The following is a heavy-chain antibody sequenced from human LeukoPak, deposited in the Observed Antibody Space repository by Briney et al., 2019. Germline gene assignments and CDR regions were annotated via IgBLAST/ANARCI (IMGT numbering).Heavy chain of an antibody. V-gene: IGHV3-20*03. J-gene: IGHJ6*03. CDR2: NGCST. Sequence: NGCSTGYADSVKGRFTISRDNAKNSLYLQMNSLRAEDTALYYCARDSGYSYGIHYYYYMDVWGKGTTVTVSS. D-gene: IGHD5-18*01. CDR3: ARDSGYSYGIHYYYYMDV.